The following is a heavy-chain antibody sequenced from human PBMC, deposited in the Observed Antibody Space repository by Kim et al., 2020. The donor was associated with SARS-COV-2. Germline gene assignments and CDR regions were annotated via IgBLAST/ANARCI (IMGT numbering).Heavy chain of an antibody. CDR3: ARDYYDSSGFFGYYYGMDV. CDR2: IYYSGST. D-gene: IGHD3-22*01. CDR1: GGSISNYY. J-gene: IGHJ6*02. V-gene: IGHV4-59*13. Sequence: SETLSLTCTVSGGSISNYYWSWIRQPPGKGLEWIGYIYYSGSTNYNPSLESRVTISLDRSKNQFSLKLSSATAADTAVYFCARDYYDSSGFFGYYYGMDVWGQGTTVTVSS.